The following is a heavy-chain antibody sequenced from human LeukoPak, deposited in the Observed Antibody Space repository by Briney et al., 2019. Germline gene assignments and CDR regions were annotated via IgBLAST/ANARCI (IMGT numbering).Heavy chain of an antibody. V-gene: IGHV4-4*07. D-gene: IGHD6-13*01. CDR2: IYTSGST. J-gene: IGHJ4*02. CDR3: ARVDSSSWSEHFFDY. CDR1: GGSISSYY. Sequence: ASETLSLTCTVSGGSISSYYWSWIRQPAGKGLEWIGRIYTSGSTNYNPSLKSRVTMSVDTSKNQFSLKPSSVTAADTAVYYCARVDSSSWSEHFFDYWGQGTLVTVSS.